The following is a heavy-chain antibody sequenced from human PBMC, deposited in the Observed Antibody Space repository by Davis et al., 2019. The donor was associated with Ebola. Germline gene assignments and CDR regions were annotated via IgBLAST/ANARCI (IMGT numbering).Heavy chain of an antibody. Sequence: GESLKISCAASGSTFSGSAMHWVRQASGKGLEWVGRIRSKADIYATAYAASVKGRFTISRDDSKNTAYLQMNSLKTEDTAVYYCTRQSSCSSTSCALYYYYYMDVWGKGTTVTVSS. CDR1: GSTFSGSA. J-gene: IGHJ6*03. CDR2: IRSKADIYAT. V-gene: IGHV3-73*01. CDR3: TRQSSCSSTSCALYYYYYMDV. D-gene: IGHD2-2*01.